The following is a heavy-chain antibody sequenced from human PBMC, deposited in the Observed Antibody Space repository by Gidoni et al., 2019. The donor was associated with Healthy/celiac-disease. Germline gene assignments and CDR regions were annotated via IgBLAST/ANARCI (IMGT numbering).Heavy chain of an antibody. CDR2: IYHSGST. CDR1: GYSISSGYY. V-gene: IGHV4-38-2*01. Sequence: QVQLQESGPGLVKPSETLSLTCAVSGYSISSGYYWGWIRQPPGKGLEWIGSIYHSGSTYYNPSLKSRVTISVDTSKNQFSLKLSSVTAADTAVYYCARVSIEVWSGLGWFDPWGQGTLVTVSS. D-gene: IGHD3-3*01. CDR3: ARVSIEVWSGLGWFDP. J-gene: IGHJ5*02.